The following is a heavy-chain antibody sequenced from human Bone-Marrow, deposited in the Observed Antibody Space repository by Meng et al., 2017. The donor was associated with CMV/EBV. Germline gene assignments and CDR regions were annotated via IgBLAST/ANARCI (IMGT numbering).Heavy chain of an antibody. CDR2: INPIFGTA. CDR3: AASKYAIAPRQDD. J-gene: IGHJ6*03. Sequence: KASGGTFNSHAMSWVRQTPGQGLEWMGGINPIFGTANYGQKFQGRVTISVDKSTNTAYLALSSLTSEDTATYYCAASKYAIAPRQDDGGKG. CDR1: GGTFNSHA. D-gene: IGHD6-6*01. V-gene: IGHV1-69*06.